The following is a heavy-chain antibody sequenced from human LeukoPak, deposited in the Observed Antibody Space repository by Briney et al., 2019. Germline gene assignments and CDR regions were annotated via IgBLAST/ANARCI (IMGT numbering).Heavy chain of an antibody. CDR3: ARDAESDDHADFHI. CDR1: GGAISGYY. Sequence: SETLSLTCAVSGGAISGYYWNWIRQPPGKGLEWIEHIHHSGSTTYNPSLQSRVTISIDTPKNQISLRLSSVTAADTAVYYCARDAESDDHADFHIWGQGT. D-gene: IGHD1-14*01. V-gene: IGHV4-59*01. J-gene: IGHJ3*02. CDR2: IHHSGST.